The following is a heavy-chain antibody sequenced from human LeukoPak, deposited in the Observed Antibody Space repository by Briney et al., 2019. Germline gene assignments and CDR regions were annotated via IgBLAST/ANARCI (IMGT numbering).Heavy chain of an antibody. V-gene: IGHV3-23*01. CDR3: AKDHSYYYDSSGYDY. CDR2: ISGSGGST. D-gene: IGHD3-22*01. CDR1: GFTFSSYA. J-gene: IGHJ4*02. Sequence: KPGGSLRLSCAASGFTFSSYAMSWVRQAPGKGLEWVSGISGSGGSTYYADSVKGRFTISRDNSKNTLYLQMNSLRAEDTAVYYCAKDHSYYYDSSGYDYWGQGTLVTVSS.